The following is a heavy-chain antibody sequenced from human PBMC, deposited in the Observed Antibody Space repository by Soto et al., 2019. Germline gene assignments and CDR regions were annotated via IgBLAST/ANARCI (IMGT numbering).Heavy chain of an antibody. CDR2: INHSGST. V-gene: IGHV4-34*01. Sequence: SETLSLTCAVYGGSFSGYYWSWIRQPPGKGLEWIGEINHSGSTNYNPSLKSRVTISVDTSKNQFSLKLSSVTAADTAVYYCARGPRNIVVVPAAMQVRVLRIGMDVCCQAPTLTVSS. CDR1: GGSFSGYY. J-gene: IGHJ6*02. CDR3: ARGPRNIVVVPAAMQVRVLRIGMDV. D-gene: IGHD2-2*01.